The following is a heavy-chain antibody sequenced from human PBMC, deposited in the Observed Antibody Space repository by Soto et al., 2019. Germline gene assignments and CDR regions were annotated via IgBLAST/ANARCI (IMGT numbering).Heavy chain of an antibody. CDR2: IDHSGST. CDR1: GGSISSTNW. D-gene: IGHD6-19*01. V-gene: IGHV4-4*02. CDR3: VRDSGNGWKDY. J-gene: IGHJ4*02. Sequence: SEILSLTCAVSGGSISSTNWWNWVRQPPGKGLEWIGEIDHSGSTNYNPSLKSRVTMSVDKPKNQFSLKLSSVTAADTAVYYCVRDSGNGWKDYWGQGTLVTVSS.